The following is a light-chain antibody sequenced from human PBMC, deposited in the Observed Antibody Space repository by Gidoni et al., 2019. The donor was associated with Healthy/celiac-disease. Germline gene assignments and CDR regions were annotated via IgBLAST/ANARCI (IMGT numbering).Light chain of an antibody. CDR1: QNLLHSNGYNS. V-gene: IGKV2-28*01. CDR3: MQALQNPMCR. J-gene: IGKJ2*04. Sequence: DIEMTQSPLSLRVTPGEPASISCRSSQNLLHSNGYNSLDWYLQKPGQSTQLLFYLGANRASGVADRFSCSGTGTDFTLNISIVEPEDDEFSYYMQALQNPMCRFGQGTKLEIK. CDR2: LGA.